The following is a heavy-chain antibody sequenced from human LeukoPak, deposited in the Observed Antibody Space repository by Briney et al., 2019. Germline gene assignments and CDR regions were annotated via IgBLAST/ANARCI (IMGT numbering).Heavy chain of an antibody. V-gene: IGHV3-64*01. J-gene: IGHJ5*02. Sequence: GGSLRLSCAASGFTFSSYAMHWVRQAPGKGLEYVSAISSNGGSTYYANSVKGRFTISRDNSKNTLYLQMGSLRAEDMAVYYCARGMITFGGVIVHNRFDPWGQGTLVTVSS. CDR2: ISSNGGST. CDR3: ARGMITFGGVIVHNRFDP. D-gene: IGHD3-16*02. CDR1: GFTFSSYA.